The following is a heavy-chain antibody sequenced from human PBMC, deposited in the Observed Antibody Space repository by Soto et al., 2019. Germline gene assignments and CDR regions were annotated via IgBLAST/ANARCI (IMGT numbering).Heavy chain of an antibody. D-gene: IGHD6-13*01. V-gene: IGHV1-69*02. CDR3: ARGPVIAAAGSIFDY. CDR2: IIPILGIA. Sequence: GASVKVSCKASGGTFSSYTISWVRQAPGQGLEWMGRIIPILGIANYAQKFQGRVTITADKSTSTAYMELSSLRSEDTAVYYCARGPVIAAAGSIFDYWGQGTLVTV. J-gene: IGHJ4*02. CDR1: GGTFSSYT.